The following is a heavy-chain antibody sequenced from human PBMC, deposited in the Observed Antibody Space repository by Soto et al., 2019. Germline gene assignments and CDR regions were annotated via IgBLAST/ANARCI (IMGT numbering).Heavy chain of an antibody. Sequence: GGSLRLSCAASGFTFSSYGMHWVRQAPGKGLEWVAVIWYDGSNKYYADSVKGRFTISRDNSKNTLYLQMNSLRAEDTAVYYCARGYSSGWYKYYFDYWGQGTLVTVSS. CDR2: IWYDGSNK. CDR3: ARGYSSGWYKYYFDY. V-gene: IGHV3-33*01. D-gene: IGHD6-19*01. CDR1: GFTFSSYG. J-gene: IGHJ4*02.